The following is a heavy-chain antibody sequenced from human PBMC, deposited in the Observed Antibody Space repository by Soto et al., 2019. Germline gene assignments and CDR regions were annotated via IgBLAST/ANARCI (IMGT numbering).Heavy chain of an antibody. J-gene: IGHJ6*02. V-gene: IGHV3-33*01. CDR1: GFTFSSYG. D-gene: IGHD2-2*02. Sequence: GGSLRLSCAASGFTFSSYGMHWVRRAPGKGLEWVAVIWSDGSNKYYADSVKGRFTISRDNSKNTLYLQMNSLRAEDTAVYYCARRSTSCYTCGVGYYGMDVWGQVTTVTVSS. CDR3: ARRSTSCYTCGVGYYGMDV. CDR2: IWSDGSNK.